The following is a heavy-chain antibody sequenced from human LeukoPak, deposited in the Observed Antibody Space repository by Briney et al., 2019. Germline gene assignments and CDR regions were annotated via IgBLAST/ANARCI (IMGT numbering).Heavy chain of an antibody. J-gene: IGHJ1*01. Sequence: ASVKVSCKASGYTFTGYYMHWVRQAPGQGLEWMGWINPNSGGTNYAQKFQGRVTMTKDTSMSTAYRELSRLRSDDTAVYYCARGDVWNREAAALTAYCGQRTLVTVPS. CDR1: GYTFTGYY. V-gene: IGHV1-2*02. CDR3: ARGDVWNREAAALTAY. CDR2: INPNSGGT. D-gene: IGHD3-16*01.